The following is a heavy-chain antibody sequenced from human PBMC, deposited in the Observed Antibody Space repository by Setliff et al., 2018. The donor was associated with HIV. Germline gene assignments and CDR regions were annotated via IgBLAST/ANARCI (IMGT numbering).Heavy chain of an antibody. CDR3: ARGGLATGAFDI. CDR2: INPNSGGT. J-gene: IGHJ3*02. Sequence: ASVKVSCKVSGYSLTELSMHWVRQAPGKGLEWMGWINPNSGGTNFAQKFQGRVTMTRDTSISTAYMELSRLRSDDTAVYYCARGGLATGAFDIWGQGTMVT. CDR1: GYSLTELS. V-gene: IGHV1-2*02. D-gene: IGHD5-12*01.